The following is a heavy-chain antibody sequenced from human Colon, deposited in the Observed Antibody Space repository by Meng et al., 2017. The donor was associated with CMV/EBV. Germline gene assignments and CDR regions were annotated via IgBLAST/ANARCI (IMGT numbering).Heavy chain of an antibody. CDR2: INGYNGDT. D-gene: IGHD3-16*01. CDR1: GYTFISYG. V-gene: IGHV1-18*01. J-gene: IGHJ4*02. Sequence: SVTVSCKASGYTFISYGISWVRQAPGQGLEWMGWINGYNGDTIYAQNLQGRVTMTTNALTSTAYMEVRSLRSDDTAVYYCARGLQNGFFDYWGQGTLVTVSS. CDR3: ARGLQNGFFDY.